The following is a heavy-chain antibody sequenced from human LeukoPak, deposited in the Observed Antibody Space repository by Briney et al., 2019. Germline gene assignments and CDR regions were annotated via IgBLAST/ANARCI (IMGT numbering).Heavy chain of an antibody. CDR1: GYTFTSYG. Sequence: ASVKVSCKASGYTFTSYGISWVRQAPGQGLEWMGWISAYNGNTNYAQKLQGRVTMTTDTSTSTAYMELRSLRSDDTAVYYCARDAITMVRGVIEDYWGQGILVTVSS. J-gene: IGHJ4*02. D-gene: IGHD3-10*01. CDR2: ISAYNGNT. V-gene: IGHV1-18*01. CDR3: ARDAITMVRGVIEDY.